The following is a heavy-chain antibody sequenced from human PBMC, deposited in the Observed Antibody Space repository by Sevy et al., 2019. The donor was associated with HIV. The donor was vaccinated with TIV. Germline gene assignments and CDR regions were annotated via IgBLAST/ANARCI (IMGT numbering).Heavy chain of an antibody. V-gene: IGHV3-7*01. D-gene: IGHD1-26*01. Sequence: GGSLRLSCAASRFTFKTYWMSWVRQAPGKGLEWVGNIKEDGSAEYYAESVRGRFTISRDNAKNSLYLHMSSLRGEETSVYDCARDSPGYGGYSYWGQGTLVTVSS. CDR2: IKEDGSAE. CDR3: ARDSPGYGGYSY. J-gene: IGHJ4*01. CDR1: RFTFKTYW.